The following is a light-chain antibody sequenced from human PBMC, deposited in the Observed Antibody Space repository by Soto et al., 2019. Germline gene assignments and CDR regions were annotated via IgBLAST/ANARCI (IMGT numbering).Light chain of an antibody. J-gene: IGKJ1*01. CDR1: QSITTY. V-gene: IGKV1-39*01. CDR2: SAT. Sequence: IQMTQSPSSLSASLGDKVTITCRASQSITTYLNWYQQKVGKAPKVLIYSATTLESGVPSRFSGSGSGTEFTLTITSLQPEDFATYYCQQTYNISPTFGPGTKVEI. CDR3: QQTYNISPT.